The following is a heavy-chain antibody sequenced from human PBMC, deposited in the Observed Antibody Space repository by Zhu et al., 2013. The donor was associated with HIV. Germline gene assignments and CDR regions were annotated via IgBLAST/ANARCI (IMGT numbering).Heavy chain of an antibody. Sequence: QVQLVQSGAEVKKPGASVKVSCKASGYTFTSYDINWVRQATGQGLEWMGWMNPNSGNTGYAQKFQGRVTMTRNTSISTAYMELSSLRSEDTAVYYCARVSSYDFWSGNSPGMDVWGQGTTVTVSS. V-gene: IGHV1-8*01. J-gene: IGHJ6*02. CDR1: GYTFTSYD. CDR2: MNPNSGNT. D-gene: IGHD3-3*01. CDR3: ARVSSYDFWSGNSPGMDV.